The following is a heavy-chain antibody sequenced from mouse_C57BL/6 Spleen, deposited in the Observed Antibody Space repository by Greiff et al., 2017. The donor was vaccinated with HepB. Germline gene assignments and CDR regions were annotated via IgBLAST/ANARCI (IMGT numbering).Heavy chain of an antibody. CDR3: AREDYGSRDFDY. CDR1: GYTFTSYW. Sequence: QVQLQQPGAELVKPGASVKLSCKASGYTFTSYWMHWVKQRPGKGLEWIGMIHPNSGSTNYNEKFKSKATLTVDKSSSTAYMQLSSLTSEDSAEYYCAREDYGSRDFDYWGQGTTLTVSS. CDR2: IHPNSGST. V-gene: IGHV1-64*01. D-gene: IGHD1-1*01. J-gene: IGHJ2*01.